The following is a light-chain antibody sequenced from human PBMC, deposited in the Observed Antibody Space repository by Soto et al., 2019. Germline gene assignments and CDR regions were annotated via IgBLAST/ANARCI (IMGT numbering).Light chain of an antibody. J-gene: IGLJ2*01. V-gene: IGLV2-14*03. CDR1: SSDVGGYNF. CDR3: TSYTPRSTVV. Sequence: QSVLTQPASVSGSPGQSITISCTGTSSDVGGYNFVSWYQQHPGKAPKLIIYDVSYRPSGVSDRFSGSKSGNTASLTISGLQAEDGADYYCTSYTPRSTVVFGGGTKVTVL. CDR2: DVS.